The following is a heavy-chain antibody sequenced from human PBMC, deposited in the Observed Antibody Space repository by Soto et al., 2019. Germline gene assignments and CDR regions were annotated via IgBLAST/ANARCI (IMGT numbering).Heavy chain of an antibody. CDR3: ARSGYSYGPFDY. CDR1: GFTVSSNY. J-gene: IGHJ4*02. V-gene: IGHV3-53*01. CDR2: IYSGGST. Sequence: GGSLRLSCASSGFTVSSNYMSWVRQAPGKGLEWVSVIYSGGSTYYADSVKGRFTISRDNSKNTLYLQMNSLRAEDTAVYYCARSGYSYGPFDYWGQGTLVTVSS. D-gene: IGHD5-18*01.